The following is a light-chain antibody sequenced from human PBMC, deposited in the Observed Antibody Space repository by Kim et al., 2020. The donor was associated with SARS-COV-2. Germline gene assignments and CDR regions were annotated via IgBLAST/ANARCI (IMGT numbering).Light chain of an antibody. J-gene: IGLJ3*02. V-gene: IGLV4-69*01. Sequence: QLVLTQSPSASASLGASVKLTCTLSSGHSSYAIAWHQQQPEKGPRYLMKLNGDGSHSKGDGVPDRFSGSSSGAERYLTISSLQSEDEADYYCQTWGTGLSWVFGGGTQLTVL. CDR3: QTWGTGLSWV. CDR1: SGHSSYA. CDR2: LNGDGSH.